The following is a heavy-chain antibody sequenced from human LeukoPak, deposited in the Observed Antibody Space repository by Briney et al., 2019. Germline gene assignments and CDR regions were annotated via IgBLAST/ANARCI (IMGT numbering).Heavy chain of an antibody. CDR3: ARADSSGYQRQFDY. Sequence: GGSLRLSCAASGFTVRSNYMSWVRQAPGKGLEWVSIIYSGGSTYYADSVTGRFTISRDISKNTLYLQMNSLRAEDTAVYYCARADSSGYQRQFDYWGQGTLVTVSS. J-gene: IGHJ4*02. CDR2: IYSGGST. D-gene: IGHD3-22*01. CDR1: GFTVRSNY. V-gene: IGHV3-53*01.